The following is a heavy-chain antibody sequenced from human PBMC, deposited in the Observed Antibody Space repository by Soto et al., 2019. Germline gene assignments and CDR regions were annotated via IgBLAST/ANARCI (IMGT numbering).Heavy chain of an antibody. D-gene: IGHD5-12*01. CDR2: IYWDDDK. CDR1: GFSLSTSGVG. CDR3: ALIDRDGYNSDAFDI. Sequence: QITLKESGPTLVKPTQTLTLTCTFSGFSLSTSGVGVGWLRQPPGKALEWLALIYWDDDKRYGPSRKSRLTITKDTSKNQVVLTMTNMDPVDTATYYCALIDRDGYNSDAFDIWGQGTMVTVSS. J-gene: IGHJ3*02. V-gene: IGHV2-5*05.